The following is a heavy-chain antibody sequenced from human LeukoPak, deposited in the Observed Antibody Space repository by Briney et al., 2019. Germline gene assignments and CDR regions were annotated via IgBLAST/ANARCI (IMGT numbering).Heavy chain of an antibody. D-gene: IGHD1-26*01. CDR2: ISSSSTCI. J-gene: IGHJ4*02. CDR3: AIVGATLY. CDR1: GFAFSSYG. V-gene: IGHV3-21*01. Sequence: GGSLRLSCAASGFAFSSYGMNWVRQAPGKGLEWVSFISSSSTCIYYADSVVGRFTIYRDNAKNSLYLKMNSLRGEDTAVYCCAIVGATLYWGQGTMVTVSS.